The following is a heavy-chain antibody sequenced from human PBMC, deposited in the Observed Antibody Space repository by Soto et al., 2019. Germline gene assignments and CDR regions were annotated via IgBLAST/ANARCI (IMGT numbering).Heavy chain of an antibody. CDR1: GGSISSSSYY. J-gene: IGHJ6*02. CDR2: IYYSGST. Sequence: KASETLSLTCTVSGGSISSSSYYWGWIRQPPGKGLEWIGSIYYSGSTYYNPSLKSRVTISVDTSKNQFSLKLSSVTAADTAVYYCARHDHSAYCTNGVCYPHRYYYYGMDVWGQGTTVTISS. V-gene: IGHV4-39*01. D-gene: IGHD2-8*01. CDR3: ARHDHSAYCTNGVCYPHRYYYYGMDV.